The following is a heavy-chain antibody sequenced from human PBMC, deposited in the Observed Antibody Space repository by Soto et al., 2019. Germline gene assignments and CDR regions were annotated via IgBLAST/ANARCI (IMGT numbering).Heavy chain of an antibody. D-gene: IGHD1-7*01. CDR1: GFTFSNYW. J-gene: IGHJ4*01. CDR3: SRGTRNYHFLDC. V-gene: IGHV3-74*01. CDR2: INGDGSST. Sequence: EVQLVESGGGLVQPGGSLRLSCVASGFTFSNYWIHWVRQAPGKGLVWVSRINGDGSSTNYADSVKGQFTISRDNAKHTVYLQMNSLRVEYTAVYYSSRGTRNYHFLDCWGHGTLVTVSS.